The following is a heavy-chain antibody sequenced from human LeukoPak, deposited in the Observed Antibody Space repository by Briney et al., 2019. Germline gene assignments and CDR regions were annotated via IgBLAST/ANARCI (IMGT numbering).Heavy chain of an antibody. V-gene: IGHV4-4*07. CDR2: IHTSGST. Sequence: SETLSLTCSVSDGSISSYYWSWIRQPAGKGLEWIGRIHTSGSTNSNPSLKSRVTMSVDTSKNQFSLKLSSVTAADTAVYYCARWSGDYSFDYWGQGTLVTVSS. CDR3: ARWSGDYSFDY. J-gene: IGHJ4*02. CDR1: DGSISSYY. D-gene: IGHD3-3*01.